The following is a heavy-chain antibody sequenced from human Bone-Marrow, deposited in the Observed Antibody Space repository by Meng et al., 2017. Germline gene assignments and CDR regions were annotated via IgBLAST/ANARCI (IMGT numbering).Heavy chain of an antibody. V-gene: IGHV5-51*01. CDR2: IYPGDSDT. J-gene: IGHJ6*02. Sequence: GESLKISCKGSGYSFTSYWIGWVRQMPGKGLEWMGIIYPGDSDTRYSPSFQGQVTISADKSISTAYLQWSSLKASDTAMYYCARLSYDILTGYYDRNYYYYGMDVWGQGITVTVSS. CDR1: GYSFTSYW. D-gene: IGHD3-9*01. CDR3: ARLSYDILTGYYDRNYYYYGMDV.